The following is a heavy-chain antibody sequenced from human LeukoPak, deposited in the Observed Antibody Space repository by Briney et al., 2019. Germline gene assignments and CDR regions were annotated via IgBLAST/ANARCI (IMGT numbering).Heavy chain of an antibody. CDR1: GFTFSSYW. Sequence: TGGSLRLSCAASGFTFSSYWMSWVRQAPGKGLEWVANIKQDGNEKYYVDSVKGRFTMSRDNAKNSLYLQMNSLRAEDTAVYYCARGWNSDYFDYWGQGTLVTVSS. CDR2: IKQDGNEK. J-gene: IGHJ4*02. V-gene: IGHV3-7*04. D-gene: IGHD1-7*01. CDR3: ARGWNSDYFDY.